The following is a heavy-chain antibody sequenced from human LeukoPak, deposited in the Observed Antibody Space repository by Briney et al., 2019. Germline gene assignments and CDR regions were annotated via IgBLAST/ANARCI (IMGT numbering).Heavy chain of an antibody. CDR2: IYYSGST. V-gene: IGHV4-61*08. CDR3: ARGSMITFGGVIGPFDY. J-gene: IGHJ4*02. D-gene: IGHD3-16*02. CDR1: GGPISSGGYY. Sequence: SETLSLTCTVSGGPISSGGYYWSWIRQPPGKGLEWIGYIYYSGSTNYNPSLKSRVTISVDTSKNQFSLKLSSVTAADTAVYYCARGSMITFGGVIGPFDYWGQGTLVTVSS.